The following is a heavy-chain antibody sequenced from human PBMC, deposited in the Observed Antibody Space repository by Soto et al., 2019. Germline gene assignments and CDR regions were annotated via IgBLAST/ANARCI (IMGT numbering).Heavy chain of an antibody. V-gene: IGHV3-33*01. CDR1: GFTFSSNS. CDR3: ARERTVRGTGLQYNFYYTGLDV. Sequence: GRSLRVSCVASGFTFSSNSKHWVRKAPGKGQKRVATIWFDGTNKHYVDSVKGRFTISRDNSKNTLYLQMSGLRVEDMAVYHCARERTVRGTGLQYNFYYTGLDVWGQGTTVPVSS. CDR2: IWFDGTNK. D-gene: IGHD3-10*01. J-gene: IGHJ6*02.